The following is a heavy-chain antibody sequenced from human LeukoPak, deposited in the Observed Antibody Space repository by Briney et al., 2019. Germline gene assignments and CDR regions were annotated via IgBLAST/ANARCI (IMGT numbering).Heavy chain of an antibody. J-gene: IGHJ3*02. CDR2: IRQDGGET. CDR1: GFTFSSYW. Sequence: GGSLRLSCAASGFTFSSYWMSWVRQAPGKGREWVANIRQDGGETYYLDSVMGRFTISRDNAANSLHLQMNSLRAEDTAVYYCARNTPEDAFDIWGQGTMVTVSS. V-gene: IGHV3-7*02. CDR3: ARNTPEDAFDI.